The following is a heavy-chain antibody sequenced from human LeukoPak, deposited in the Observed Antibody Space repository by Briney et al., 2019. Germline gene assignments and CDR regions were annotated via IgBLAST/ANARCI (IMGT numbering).Heavy chain of an antibody. J-gene: IGHJ6*02. V-gene: IGHV3-21*01. Sequence: AGGSLRLSCAASGFTFSSYSMNWVRQAPGKGLEWVSSISSSSSYIYYADSVKGRFTISRDNAKNSLYLQMNSLRAEDTAVYYCARGWDYDFWSGYPYYYYGMDVWGQGTTVTVSS. D-gene: IGHD3-3*01. CDR2: ISSSSSYI. CDR3: ARGWDYDFWSGYPYYYYGMDV. CDR1: GFTFSSYS.